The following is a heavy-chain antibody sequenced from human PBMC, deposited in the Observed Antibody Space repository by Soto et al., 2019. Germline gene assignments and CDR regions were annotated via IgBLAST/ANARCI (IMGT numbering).Heavy chain of an antibody. Sequence: GESLKISCKGSVYSFTSYWIGWVRQTPGKGLEWMGIIYPGDSDIRYSPSFQGQVTISADKSISTAYLQWSSLKASDTAMYYSTRPLYYDSTPEHAFDTSGQRTLVNV. CDR3: TRPLYYDSTPEHAFDT. D-gene: IGHD3-22*01. CDR2: IYPGDSDI. CDR1: VYSFTSYW. V-gene: IGHV5-51*01. J-gene: IGHJ3*02.